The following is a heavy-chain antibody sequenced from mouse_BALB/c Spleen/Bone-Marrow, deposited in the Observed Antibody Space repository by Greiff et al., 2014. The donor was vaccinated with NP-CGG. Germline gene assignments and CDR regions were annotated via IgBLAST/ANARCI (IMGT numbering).Heavy chain of an antibody. D-gene: IGHD2-4*01. V-gene: IGHV5-17*02. J-gene: IGHJ4*01. CDR3: ARKGAMITHYYAMDY. CDR2: ISNGSSTI. Sequence: EVKLEESGGGLVQPGGSRKPSCAASGFTFSSFGMHWVRQTPEKGLEWVAYISNGSSTIYYADTVKGRFTISRDNPKNTLFLQMTSLRSEDTAMYYCARKGAMITHYYAMDYWGQGTSVTVSS. CDR1: GFTFSSFG.